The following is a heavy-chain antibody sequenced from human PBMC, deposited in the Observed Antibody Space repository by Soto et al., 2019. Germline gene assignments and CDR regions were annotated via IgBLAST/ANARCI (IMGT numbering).Heavy chain of an antibody. CDR2: IYYSGST. Sequence: SETLSLTCTVSGGSISSYYWSWIRQPPGKGLEWIGYIYYSGSTNYNPSLKSRVTISVDTSKNQFSLKLSSVTAADTAVYYCARDRGEDSGLDYWGQGTLVTVSS. D-gene: IGHD5-12*01. CDR1: GGSISSYY. V-gene: IGHV4-59*01. J-gene: IGHJ4*02. CDR3: ARDRGEDSGLDY.